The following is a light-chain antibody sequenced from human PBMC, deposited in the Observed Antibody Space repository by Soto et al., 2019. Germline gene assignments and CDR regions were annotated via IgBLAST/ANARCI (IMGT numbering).Light chain of an antibody. Sequence: EIVMTQSPATVPVSPGERVTLSCRASQSVSTDLAWYQQKPGQAPRLLIYGASTRATDIPPSFTGSGSGTEFTLTISSLQSEDIAVYYCQQYNKWPQTFGQGTKVDI. CDR3: QQYNKWPQT. CDR2: GAS. J-gene: IGKJ1*01. CDR1: QSVSTD. V-gene: IGKV3-15*01.